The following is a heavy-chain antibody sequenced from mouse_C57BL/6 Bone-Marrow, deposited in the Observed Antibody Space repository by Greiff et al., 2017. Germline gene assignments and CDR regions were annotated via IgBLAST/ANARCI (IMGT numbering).Heavy chain of an antibody. V-gene: IGHV14-4*01. J-gene: IGHJ3*01. CDR3: TACYSNGAY. Sequence: EVQLVESGAELVRPGASVKLSCTASGFNIKDDYMHWVKQSPEQGLEWIGGIDPENGDTEYASKFQGKATITADTSSNTAYLQLSSLTSEDTAVYYCTACYSNGAYWGQGTMVTVSA. CDR2: IDPENGDT. D-gene: IGHD2-5*01. CDR1: GFNIKDDY.